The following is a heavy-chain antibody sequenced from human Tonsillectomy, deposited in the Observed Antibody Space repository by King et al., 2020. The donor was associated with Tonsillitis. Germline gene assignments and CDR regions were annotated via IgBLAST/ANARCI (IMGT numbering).Heavy chain of an antibody. D-gene: IGHD1-26*01. Sequence: VQLVESGGGLAHPGGSLRLSCAASGFAFSTYWMSWGRQDPGKGLEWVANIKQDGSETYYVDSVKGRFTISRDNAKNSLYLQMNTLRAEDTAVYYCARVRGSGSYWGDAFDIWGQGTVVTVSS. J-gene: IGHJ3*02. V-gene: IGHV3-7*01. CDR1: GFAFSTYW. CDR3: ARVRGSGSYWGDAFDI. CDR2: IKQDGSET.